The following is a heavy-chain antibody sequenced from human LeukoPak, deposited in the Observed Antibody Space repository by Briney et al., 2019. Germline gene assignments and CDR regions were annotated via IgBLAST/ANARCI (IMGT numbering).Heavy chain of an antibody. V-gene: IGHV4-39*07. Sequence: SETLSLTCTVSGGSISSSSYYWGWIRQPPGKGLEWIGSIYYSGSTYYNPSLKSRVTISVDTSKNQFSLKLSSVTAADTAVYYCASIVVVVAANGGAFDIWGQGTMVTVSS. CDR2: IYYSGST. J-gene: IGHJ3*02. CDR3: ASIVVVVAANGGAFDI. D-gene: IGHD2-15*01. CDR1: GGSISSSSYY.